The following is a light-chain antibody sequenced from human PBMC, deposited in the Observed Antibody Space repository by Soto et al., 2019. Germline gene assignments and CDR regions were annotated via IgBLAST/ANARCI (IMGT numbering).Light chain of an antibody. CDR1: QSVSRS. Sequence: QLTQSPSSLSASVGDRVIITCRASQSVSRSLNWYQQKAGQAPKLLIYAASTLHSGVPSRFSGSGSGTEFTLTISSLQPEDFATYYCQQYAITPPWTFGQGTKVDVK. CDR2: AAS. V-gene: IGKV1-39*01. CDR3: QQYAITPPWT. J-gene: IGKJ1*01.